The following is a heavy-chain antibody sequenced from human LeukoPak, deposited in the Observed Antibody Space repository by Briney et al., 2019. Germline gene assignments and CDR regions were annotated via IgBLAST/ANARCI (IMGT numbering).Heavy chain of an antibody. V-gene: IGHV4-59*01. Sequence: SKTLSLTCTVSGSSISSYYWSWIRQPAGKGREWIGYIYYSGSTNYNPSLKSRVTISVDTSKHQFSLKLSSVTAADTAVYYCASAAAPSSGWYRAPYYYYMDVWGKGTTVTVSS. D-gene: IGHD6-19*01. CDR2: IYYSGST. J-gene: IGHJ6*03. CDR1: GSSISSYY. CDR3: ASAAAPSSGWYRAPYYYYMDV.